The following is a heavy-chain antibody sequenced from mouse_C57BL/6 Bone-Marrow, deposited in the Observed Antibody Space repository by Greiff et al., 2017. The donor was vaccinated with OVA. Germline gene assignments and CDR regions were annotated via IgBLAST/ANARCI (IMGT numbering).Heavy chain of an antibody. J-gene: IGHJ2*01. CDR2: ISDGGSYT. CDR3: ARDDY. V-gene: IGHV5-4*01. CDR1: GFTFSSYA. Sequence: DVHLVESGGGLVKPGGSLKLSCAASGFTFSSYAMSWVRQTPEKRLEWVATISDGGSYTYYPDNVKGRFTISRDNAKNNLFLQMSHLKSEDTAMYYCARDDYWGQGTTLTVSS.